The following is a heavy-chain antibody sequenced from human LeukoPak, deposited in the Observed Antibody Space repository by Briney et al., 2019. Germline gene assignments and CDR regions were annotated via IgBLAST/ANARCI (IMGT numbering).Heavy chain of an antibody. CDR2: IYHSGST. CDR3: ARSYGDYIFDY. Sequence: SETLSLTCAVSGGSISSGGYSWSWIRQPPGKGLEWIGYIYHSGSTYYNPSLKSRVTISVGRSKNQFSLKLSSVTAADTAVYYCARSYGDYIFDYWGQGTLVTVSS. D-gene: IGHD4-17*01. J-gene: IGHJ4*02. V-gene: IGHV4-30-2*01. CDR1: GGSISSGGYS.